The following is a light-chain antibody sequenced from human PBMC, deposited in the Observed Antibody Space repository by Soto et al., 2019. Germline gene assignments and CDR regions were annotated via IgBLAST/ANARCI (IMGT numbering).Light chain of an antibody. Sequence: DVQIAQSPATLSSSVAERFTITCVASQSISSWLAWYQQKPGKAPKLLIYKASTLESGVPSNFSGSGSGTEFTLTISSLQPEDFATYYCQQYNSYPWTFGQGTKVDIK. V-gene: IGKV1-5*03. CDR2: KAS. J-gene: IGKJ1*01. CDR1: QSISSW. CDR3: QQYNSYPWT.